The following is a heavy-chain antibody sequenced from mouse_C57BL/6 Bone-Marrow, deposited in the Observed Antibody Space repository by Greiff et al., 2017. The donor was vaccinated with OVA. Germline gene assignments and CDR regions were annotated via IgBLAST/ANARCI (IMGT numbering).Heavy chain of an antibody. J-gene: IGHJ4*01. Sequence: DVMLVESGGGLVQPGGSLKLSCAASGFTFSDYYMYWVRQTPEKRLEWVAYISNGGGSTYYPDTVKGRFTISRDNAKNTLYLQMSRLKSEDTAMYYCARLAYSNYNYAMDYWGQGTSVTVSS. CDR2: ISNGGGST. V-gene: IGHV5-12*01. D-gene: IGHD2-5*01. CDR1: GFTFSDYY. CDR3: ARLAYSNYNYAMDY.